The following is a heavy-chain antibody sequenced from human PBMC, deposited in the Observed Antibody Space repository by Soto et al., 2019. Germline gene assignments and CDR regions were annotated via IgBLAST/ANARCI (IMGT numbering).Heavy chain of an antibody. D-gene: IGHD3-10*01. CDR3: ARARRNRSGSPRIYYYYGMDV. CDR1: GGSFRGYY. V-gene: IGHV4-34*01. Sequence: SETLSLTFAVFGGSFRGYYWSCIRQPPGKGPGRIGEINHSGSTNYNPSLKSRVTISVDTSKNQFSLKLSSVTAADTAVYYCARARRNRSGSPRIYYYYGMDVWGQGTTVTVS. CDR2: INHSGST. J-gene: IGHJ6*02.